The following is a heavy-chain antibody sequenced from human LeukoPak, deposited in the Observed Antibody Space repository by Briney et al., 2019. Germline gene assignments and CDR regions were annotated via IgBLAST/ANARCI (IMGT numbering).Heavy chain of an antibody. CDR1: GFTFSSWS. V-gene: IGHV3-48*04. Sequence: GGSLRLSCAASGFTFSSWSMNWVRQAPGEGLEWVSYISNSAGTIYYADSVKGRFTISRDNAKNSLYLQMNSLRAEDTAVYYCARGGVTTYDYWGQGTLVTVSS. D-gene: IGHD3-3*01. CDR3: ARGGVTTYDY. CDR2: ISNSAGTI. J-gene: IGHJ4*02.